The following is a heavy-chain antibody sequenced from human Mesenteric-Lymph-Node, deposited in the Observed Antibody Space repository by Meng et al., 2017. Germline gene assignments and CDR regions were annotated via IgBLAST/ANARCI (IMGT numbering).Heavy chain of an antibody. Sequence: QVQPQESGPGLVKPSGTLSLTCAVSGGSISRSDWWSGVRQPPGKGLEWIGETSHSGSTNYSPSLKSRVTISLDKSKNQLSLKLNSVTAADTAVYYCASSDYYRSDYWGQGTLVTVSS. CDR2: TSHSGST. CDR3: ASSDYYRSDY. J-gene: IGHJ4*02. CDR1: GGSISRSDW. D-gene: IGHD3-22*01. V-gene: IGHV4-4*02.